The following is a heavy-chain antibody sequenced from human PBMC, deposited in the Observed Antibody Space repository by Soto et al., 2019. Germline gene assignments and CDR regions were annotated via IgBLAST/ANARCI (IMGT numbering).Heavy chain of an antibody. CDR1: GGSFSGYY. Sequence: SETLSLTCAVYGGSFSGYYWSWIRQSPGKGLEWIGEINHSGSTNYNPSLKSRVTISVDTSKNQFSLKLSSVTAADTAVYYCARVYGGNSGDYYYYMDVWGKGTTVTVSS. J-gene: IGHJ6*03. CDR3: ARVYGGNSGDYYYYMDV. D-gene: IGHD4-17*01. V-gene: IGHV4-34*01. CDR2: INHSGST.